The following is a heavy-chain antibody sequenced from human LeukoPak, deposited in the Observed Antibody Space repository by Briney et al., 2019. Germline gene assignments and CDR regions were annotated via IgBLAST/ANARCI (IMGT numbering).Heavy chain of an antibody. V-gene: IGHV4-59*01. Sequence: SETLSLTCTVSGGSMSSWYWSWIRQPPGKGLEWIGYISYSGSTNYNSSLKSRVTISIDTSKNHFSLKLSSVTAVDTAVYYCARVYDSSGYLYWYFDLWGRGTLVTVSS. J-gene: IGHJ2*01. CDR3: ARVYDSSGYLYWYFDL. D-gene: IGHD3-22*01. CDR1: GGSMSSWY. CDR2: ISYSGST.